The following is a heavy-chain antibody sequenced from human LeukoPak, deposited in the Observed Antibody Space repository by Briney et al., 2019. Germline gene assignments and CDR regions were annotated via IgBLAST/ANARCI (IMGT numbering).Heavy chain of an antibody. Sequence: SETLSLTCTVSGGSISSYYWSWIRQPPGKGLEWIGNIYYSGSTNYNPSLKSRVTISVDTSKNQFSLKLSSVTAADTAVYYCARRRERLSANGVRYYGMDVWGQGTTVTVSS. CDR2: IYYSGST. V-gene: IGHV4-59*08. J-gene: IGHJ6*02. CDR1: GGSISSYY. D-gene: IGHD2-8*01. CDR3: ARRRERLSANGVRYYGMDV.